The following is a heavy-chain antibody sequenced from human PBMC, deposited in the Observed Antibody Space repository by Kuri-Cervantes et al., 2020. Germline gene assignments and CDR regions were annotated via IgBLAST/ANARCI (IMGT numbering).Heavy chain of an antibody. V-gene: IGHV1-69*13. Sequence: LVKVSCKASGGTFSSYAISWVRQAPGQGLEWMGGIIPIFGTANYAQKFQGRVTITADESTSTAYMELSSLRSEDTAVYYCARDWGIAVAGTKGDAFDIWGQGTMVTVSS. J-gene: IGHJ3*02. D-gene: IGHD6-19*01. CDR3: ARDWGIAVAGTKGDAFDI. CDR2: IIPIFGTA. CDR1: GGTFSSYA.